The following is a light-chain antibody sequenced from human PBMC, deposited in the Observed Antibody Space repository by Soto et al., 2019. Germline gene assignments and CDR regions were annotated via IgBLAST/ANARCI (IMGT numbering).Light chain of an antibody. V-gene: IGLV1-40*01. CDR3: QSYDSSLSGCYV. CDR2: GNS. J-gene: IGLJ1*01. Sequence: QSVLTQPPSVSGAPGQRVTISCTGSSSNIGAGYDVHWYQQLPGAAPKLLIYGNSNRPSGVPDRFSCSKSGTSASLAITGLQAEDKADYYCQSYDSSLSGCYVFGTGTKVTVL. CDR1: SSNIGAGYD.